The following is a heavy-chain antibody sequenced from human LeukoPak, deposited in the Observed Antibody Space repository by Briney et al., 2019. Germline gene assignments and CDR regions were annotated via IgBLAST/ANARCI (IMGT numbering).Heavy chain of an antibody. J-gene: IGHJ3*02. CDR3: ARSGGWELGPFRAFDI. CDR2: ISAYNGNT. Sequence: ASVKVSCKASGYTFTSYGISWVRQAPGQGLEWMGWISAYNGNTNYAQKRQGRVTMPTDTSTRTAYMELRSLRSDDTAVYYCARSGGWELGPFRAFDIWGQGTMVTVSS. V-gene: IGHV1-18*01. CDR1: GYTFTSYG. D-gene: IGHD1-26*01.